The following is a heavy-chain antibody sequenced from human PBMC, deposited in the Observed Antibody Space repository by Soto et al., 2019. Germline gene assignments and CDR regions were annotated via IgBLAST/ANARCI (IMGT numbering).Heavy chain of an antibody. CDR1: GGSISSSNW. CDR3: ARRWGEGRVDY. V-gene: IGHV4-4*02. CDR2: IYHSGNT. Sequence: QVQLQESGPGLVKPSGTLSLTCAVSGGSISSSNWWSWVLQPPGKGLEWIGEIYHSGNTNYNPSPKSRVTMAVDKSRNQFSLKLSSVTAADTAVYYCARRWGEGRVDYWGQGTLVTVSS. J-gene: IGHJ4*02. D-gene: IGHD3-10*01.